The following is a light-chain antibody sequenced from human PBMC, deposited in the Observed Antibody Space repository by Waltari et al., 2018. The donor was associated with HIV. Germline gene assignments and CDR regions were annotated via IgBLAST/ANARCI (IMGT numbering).Light chain of an antibody. V-gene: IGLV1-40*01. Sequence: QSVLTQPPSVSRAPGQRVTISCTGSSSNTGAGYDVHWYQQLPGTAPKLLIYGNSKRPSGVPDRFSGSKSGTSASLAITGLQAEDEADYYCQSYDSSLSGSVFGGGTKLTVL. CDR2: GNS. CDR1: SSNTGAGYD. CDR3: QSYDSSLSGSV. J-gene: IGLJ3*02.